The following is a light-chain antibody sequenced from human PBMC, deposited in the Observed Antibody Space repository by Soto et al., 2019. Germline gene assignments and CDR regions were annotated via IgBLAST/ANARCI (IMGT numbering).Light chain of an antibody. J-gene: IGKJ5*01. Sequence: EIVMTQSPATLSVSPGERATLSCRASQSVSSNLAWYQQNPGQAPRLLIYRASTRATGTPARFSGSGSGTDFTLTISSLQSEDFVVYYCQQYNNWPTITFGQGTRLEIK. CDR2: RAS. CDR3: QQYNNWPTIT. V-gene: IGKV3-15*01. CDR1: QSVSSN.